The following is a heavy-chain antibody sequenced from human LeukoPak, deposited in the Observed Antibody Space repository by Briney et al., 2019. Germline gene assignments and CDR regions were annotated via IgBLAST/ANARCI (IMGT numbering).Heavy chain of an antibody. CDR2: INSDGRST. J-gene: IGHJ4*02. V-gene: IGHV3-74*01. D-gene: IGHD3-10*01. CDR3: AKSQLYYGSFDY. CDR1: GFTFTSYW. Sequence: PGGSLRLSCAASGFTFTSYWMHWVRQDPGKGLVWVSRINSDGRSTSYADSVKGRFTISRDNAKNTLYLQMNSLRAEDTAVYYCAKSQLYYGSFDYWGQGTLVTVSS.